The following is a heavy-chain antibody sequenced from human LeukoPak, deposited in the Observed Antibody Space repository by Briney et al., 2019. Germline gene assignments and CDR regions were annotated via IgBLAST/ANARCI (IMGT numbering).Heavy chain of an antibody. V-gene: IGHV3-23*01. CDR3: ARRGVGATFHYYYYMDV. CDR1: GFPLSSYA. J-gene: IGHJ6*03. D-gene: IGHD1-26*01. CDR2: TSSSDAGT. Sequence: GGSLRLSCAASGFPLSSYAMSWVRQAPGKGLEWVSATSSSDAGTYYADSVRGRFTISRDNSKNTLYLQMNSLRLEDAAVYFCARRGVGATFHYYYYMDVWGKGTTVTVSS.